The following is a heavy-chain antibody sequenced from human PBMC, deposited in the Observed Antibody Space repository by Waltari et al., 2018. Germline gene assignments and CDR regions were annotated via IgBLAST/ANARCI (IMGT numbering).Heavy chain of an antibody. CDR1: GFTFSNAR. V-gene: IGHV3-15*01. CDR3: TTLHKVVG. J-gene: IGHJ3*01. CDR2: IKIKTDDETP. Sequence: EVQLVESGGGLVMPGESLRVSCAASGFTFSNARMSWVRQAPGKGLEWICRIKIKTDDETPDYAAAVKGRFTISRDDSKNTLYLQMNNLQTEDTALYYCTTLHKVVGWGQGTMVTVSS.